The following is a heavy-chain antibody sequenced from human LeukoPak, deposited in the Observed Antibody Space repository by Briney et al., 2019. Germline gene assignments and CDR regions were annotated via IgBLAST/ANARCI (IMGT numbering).Heavy chain of an antibody. Sequence: SQTLSLTCSISGDSVSSNSAAWTWIRQSPSRGLEWLTSTYYRSKWYIDYAASLKGRITITPDTSKNQFSLQLNSVTPEDTAVYYCARGGAVSGSFSWFDPWGQGILVTVSS. CDR3: ARGGAVSGSFSWFDP. D-gene: IGHD6-19*01. CDR2: TYYRSKWYI. CDR1: GDSVSSNSAA. J-gene: IGHJ5*02. V-gene: IGHV6-1*01.